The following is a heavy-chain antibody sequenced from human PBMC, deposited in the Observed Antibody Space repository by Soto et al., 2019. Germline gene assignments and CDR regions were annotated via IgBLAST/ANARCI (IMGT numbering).Heavy chain of an antibody. J-gene: IGHJ3*02. V-gene: IGHV3-66*01. CDR3: AREDRGSYYSVAFDI. CDR2: IYSGGST. Sequence: EVQLVESGGGLVQPGGSLRLSCAASGFTVSSNYMSWVRQAPGKGLEWVSVIYSGGSTYYADSVKGRFTISRDNSKNTLYLQMNSLRAEDTAVYYCAREDRGSYYSVAFDIWGQGTMVTVSS. CDR1: GFTVSSNY. D-gene: IGHD1-26*01.